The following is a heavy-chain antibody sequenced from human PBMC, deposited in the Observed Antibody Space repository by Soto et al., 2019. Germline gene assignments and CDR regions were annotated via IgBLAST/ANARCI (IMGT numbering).Heavy chain of an antibody. CDR3: AREGVAPYYYSGMDV. J-gene: IGHJ6*02. D-gene: IGHD5-12*01. Sequence: ATVEVSCKASGYSLLRYGISWVGQAPGQGLEWMGWISTYNGDTNYAQTFQGRVTMTTDTSTSTVHMEVRSLRSDDTAVYYCAREGVAPYYYSGMDVWGQGTPLTVSS. V-gene: IGHV1-18*01. CDR1: GYSLLRYG. CDR2: ISTYNGDT.